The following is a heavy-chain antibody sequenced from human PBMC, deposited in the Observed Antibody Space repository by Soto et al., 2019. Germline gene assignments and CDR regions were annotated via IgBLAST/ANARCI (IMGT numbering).Heavy chain of an antibody. D-gene: IGHD1-26*01. V-gene: IGHV1-69*13. J-gene: IGHJ6*02. CDR3: ARVVSGSSAQIYYYGMDV. CDR1: GGTFSSYA. CDR2: IIPIFGTA. Sequence: SVKVSCKASGGTFSSYAISWVRQAPGQGLEWMGGIIPIFGTANYAQKFQGRVTITADESTSTAYMELSSLRSEDTAVYYCARVVSGSSAQIYYYGMDVWGQGTTVTVSS.